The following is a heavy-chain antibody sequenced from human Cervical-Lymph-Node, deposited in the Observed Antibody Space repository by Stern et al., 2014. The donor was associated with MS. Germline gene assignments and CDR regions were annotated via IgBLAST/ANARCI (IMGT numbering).Heavy chain of an antibody. D-gene: IGHD5-12*01. CDR1: GYNFTTYC. Sequence: EVQLVQSGAEVKKPGTSLKISCKGSGYNFTTYCIGWVRQMPGQGLEWMGVIYPGVSDTRYGPSYQGQVTISADKSISTAYLQWSSLKASDTAMYYCARAAYSGYDKESYYYYGMDVWGQGTTVTVSS. CDR2: IYPGVSDT. J-gene: IGHJ6*02. V-gene: IGHV5-51*01. CDR3: ARAAYSGYDKESYYYYGMDV.